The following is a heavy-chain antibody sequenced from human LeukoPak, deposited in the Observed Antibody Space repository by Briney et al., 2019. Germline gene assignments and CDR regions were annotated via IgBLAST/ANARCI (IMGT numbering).Heavy chain of an antibody. D-gene: IGHD6-25*01. V-gene: IGHV5-51*01. J-gene: IGHJ3*02. CDR1: GYSFTNYW. CDR3: GRIPAAGSLKGAFDI. CDR2: IYPGDSDT. Sequence: GESLKISCKGSGYSFTNYWIGWVRQMPVKGLEWMGNIYPGDSDTTYSPSFQGQVTISADKSISTAYLQWSSLKASDTAMYYCGRIPAAGSLKGAFDIWGQGTMVTVSS.